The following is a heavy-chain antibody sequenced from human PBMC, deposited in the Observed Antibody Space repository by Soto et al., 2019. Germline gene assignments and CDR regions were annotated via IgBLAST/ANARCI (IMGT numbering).Heavy chain of an antibody. CDR2: ISAYNGNT. V-gene: IGHV1-18*04. Sequence: QVQLVQSGAEVKKPGASVKVSCKASGYTFTSYGISWVRQAPGQGLEWMGWISAYNGNTNYAQKLQGRVTMTTDTSTSTADMELRSRRCDDTAVYYCARDNSRIAVAGTSRSPGVKRLDYWGQGTLVTVSS. CDR3: ARDNSRIAVAGTSRSPGVKRLDY. J-gene: IGHJ4*02. CDR1: GYTFTSYG. D-gene: IGHD6-19*01.